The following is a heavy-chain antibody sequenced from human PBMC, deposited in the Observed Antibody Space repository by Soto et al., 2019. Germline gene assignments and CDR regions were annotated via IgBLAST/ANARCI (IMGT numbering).Heavy chain of an antibody. CDR3: AKLGGWIPTYHFDF. CDR2: ISGSGGST. V-gene: IGHV3-23*01. D-gene: IGHD5-18*01. Sequence: EVQLLESGGGLVQPGGSLRLSCAASGFTFSSYAMSWVRQAPGKGLEWVSAISGSGGSTYHADSVKGRFTISRDNSKDTLYLQMNSLRAEDTDVYYCAKLGGWIPTYHFDFWGQGTVVTVSS. J-gene: IGHJ4*02. CDR1: GFTFSSYA.